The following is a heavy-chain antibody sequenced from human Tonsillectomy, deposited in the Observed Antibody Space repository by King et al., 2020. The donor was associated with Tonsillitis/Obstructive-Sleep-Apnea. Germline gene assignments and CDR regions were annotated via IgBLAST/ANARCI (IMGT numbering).Heavy chain of an antibody. CDR1: GGSISSSTYY. CDR2: IYSTGST. CDR3: AVEELPLTGGYDH. Sequence: QLQESGPGLVKPSETLSLTCSVSGGSISSSTYYWGWIRQHPGKGLEWIGNIYSTGSTYYNPSLKSRVTISVDMSNNQFSLKLSSVTAADTAMYYCAVEELPLTGGYDHWGQGTLVTVSS. J-gene: IGHJ4*02. D-gene: IGHD3-10*01. V-gene: IGHV4-39*01.